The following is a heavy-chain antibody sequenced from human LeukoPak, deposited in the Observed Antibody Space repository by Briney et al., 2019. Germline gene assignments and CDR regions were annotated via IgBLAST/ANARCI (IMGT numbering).Heavy chain of an antibody. CDR1: GGSVSSGRYY. Sequence: PSETLSLICTVSGGSVSSGRYYWSWIRQPPGKGLEWIGYISYSGSTNYNHSLKSRVTISVDTSKNQFSLKLSSVTAADTAVYYCARAVSSVVVILFWGQGTLVTVSS. CDR3: ARAVSSVVVILF. CDR2: ISYSGST. V-gene: IGHV4-61*01. J-gene: IGHJ4*02. D-gene: IGHD3-22*01.